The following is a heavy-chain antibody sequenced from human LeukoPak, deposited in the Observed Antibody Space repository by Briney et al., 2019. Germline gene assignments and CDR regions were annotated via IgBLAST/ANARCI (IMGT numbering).Heavy chain of an antibody. CDR3: ARVIPAATVGSYYYGMDV. CDR2: ISGSGGST. J-gene: IGHJ6*02. D-gene: IGHD2-2*01. V-gene: IGHV3-23*01. CDR1: GFTFSSYA. Sequence: GGSLRLSCAASGFTFSSYAMSWVRQAPGKGLEWVSAISGSGGSTYYADSVKGRFTISRDNSKNTLYLQMNSLRAEDTAVYYCARVIPAATVGSYYYGMDVWGHGTTVTVSS.